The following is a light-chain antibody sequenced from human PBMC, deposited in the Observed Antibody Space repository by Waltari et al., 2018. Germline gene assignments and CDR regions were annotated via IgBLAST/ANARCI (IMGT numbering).Light chain of an antibody. V-gene: IGKV1-39*01. J-gene: IGKJ2*01. CDR1: QTIGSY. CDR2: AAS. Sequence: DIQMTQSPSSLSASVGDRVTITCRASQTIGSYVNWYQQKPGKAPSLLVYAASILQSGVPSRCTGSGSGTDFSLTISSLQPEDFATYFCQQTYRAPQTFGQGTRLEI. CDR3: QQTYRAPQT.